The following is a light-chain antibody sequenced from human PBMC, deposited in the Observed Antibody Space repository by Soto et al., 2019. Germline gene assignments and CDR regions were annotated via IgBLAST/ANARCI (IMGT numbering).Light chain of an antibody. CDR2: TDN. Sequence: QSVLTQPPSASGTPGQRVTISCSGSSSNIGINTVNWYQQVPGTAPKLLIYTDNQRPSGVPDRFSGSKSGTSASLAISGLQSEDGADYYCAAWDDSLNGLYVFGTGTKGTVL. V-gene: IGLV1-44*01. CDR3: AAWDDSLNGLYV. J-gene: IGLJ1*01. CDR1: SSNIGINT.